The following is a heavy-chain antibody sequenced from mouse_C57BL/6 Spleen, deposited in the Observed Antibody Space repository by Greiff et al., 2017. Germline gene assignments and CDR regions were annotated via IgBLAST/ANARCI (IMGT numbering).Heavy chain of an antibody. Sequence: VQGVESGPGLVQPSQSLSITCTVSGFSLTSYGVHWVRQSPGKGLEWMGVIWRGGSTDYNAAFMSRLSITKDKSKSQVFFKMNSLQADDTAIYYCAKTYYSSYEFAYWGQGTLVTVSA. J-gene: IGHJ3*01. D-gene: IGHD2-5*01. V-gene: IGHV2-5*01. CDR1: GFSLTSYG. CDR2: IWRGGST. CDR3: AKTYYSSYEFAY.